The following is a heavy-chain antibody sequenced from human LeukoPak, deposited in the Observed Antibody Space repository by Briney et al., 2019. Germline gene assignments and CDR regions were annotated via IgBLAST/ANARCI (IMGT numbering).Heavy chain of an antibody. CDR1: GYTFTGYG. V-gene: IGHV1-18*01. CDR2: ISAYNGNT. Sequence: ASVKVSCKASGYTFTGYGISWMRQAPGQGLEWMGWISAYNGNTNYAQKIQGRVTMTTDTSTSTANMELRSLTSDDTAVYYCARDGKPRDCSGGSCYSYYMDVWGKGTTVTVSS. D-gene: IGHD2-15*01. CDR3: ARDGKPRDCSGGSCYSYYMDV. J-gene: IGHJ6*03.